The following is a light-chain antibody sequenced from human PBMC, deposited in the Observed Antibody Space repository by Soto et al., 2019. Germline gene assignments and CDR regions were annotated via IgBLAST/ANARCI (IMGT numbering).Light chain of an antibody. CDR1: SSDVGTYNY. CDR3: SSYTNSRGVV. CDR2: DVS. Sequence: QSALTQPAAVSESPGQSITISCTGTSSDVGTYNYVSWYQQHPGKAPKLMIYDVSNRPSGVSNRFSGSKSGNTASLTISGLQAEDEADYYCSSYTNSRGVVFGGGTKLTVL. J-gene: IGLJ2*01. V-gene: IGLV2-14*01.